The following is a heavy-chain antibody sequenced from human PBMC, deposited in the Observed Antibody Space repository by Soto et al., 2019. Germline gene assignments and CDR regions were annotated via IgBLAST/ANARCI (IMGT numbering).Heavy chain of an antibody. CDR3: ARGVKAGSGSHYNGGVDY. D-gene: IGHD3-10*01. CDR2: INHSGST. V-gene: IGHV4-34*01. J-gene: IGHJ4*02. CDR1: GGSFSGYY. Sequence: QVQLQQWGAGLLKPSETLSLTCAVYGGSFSGYYWSWIRQPPGKGLEWIGEINHSGSTNYNPSLKSRVTISVDTSKNQFSLKLSSVTAADTAVYYCARGVKAGSGSHYNGGVDYWGQGTLVTVSS.